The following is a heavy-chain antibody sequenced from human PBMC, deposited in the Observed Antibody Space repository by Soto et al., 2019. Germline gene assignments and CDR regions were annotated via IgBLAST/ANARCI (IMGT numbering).Heavy chain of an antibody. CDR1: GGTFSSYA. CDR2: IIPIFGTA. D-gene: IGHD5-18*01. J-gene: IGHJ6*02. Sequence: GASVKVSCKASGGTFSSYAISWVRQAPGQGLEWMGGIIPIFGTANYAQKFQGRVTITADESTSTAYMELSSLRSEDTAVYYCARGIQLGDYYYGMDVWGQGTTVTVSS. CDR3: ARGIQLGDYYYGMDV. V-gene: IGHV1-69*13.